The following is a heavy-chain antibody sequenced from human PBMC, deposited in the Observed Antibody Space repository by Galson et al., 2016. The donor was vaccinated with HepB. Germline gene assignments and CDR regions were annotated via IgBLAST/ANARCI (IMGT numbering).Heavy chain of an antibody. CDR2: IYPGDSDT. CDR1: GFRFSTHW. CDR3: ARRPQFSKGWYADC. D-gene: IGHD6-19*01. V-gene: IGHV5-51*01. J-gene: IGHJ4*02. Sequence: QSGAEVKKPRESLKISCKGSGFRFSTHWIGWVRQMPGKGLEWMGFIYPGDSDTRYSPSFQGRVTISADKSISTAYLQWTSLKASDSAMYYCARRPQFSKGWYADCWGQGSMVTVSS.